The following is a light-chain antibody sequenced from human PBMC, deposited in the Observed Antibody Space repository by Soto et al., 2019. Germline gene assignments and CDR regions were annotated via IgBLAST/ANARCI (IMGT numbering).Light chain of an antibody. CDR1: QSVSSN. J-gene: IGKJ4*02. CDR2: GAS. CDR3: HHYNNSWRT. Sequence: DIVMTHSPAALSVPPGERATQSCRTSQSVSSNLASYQQKPGQAPRLLIYGASTRVTFIPARFSGSGSGTEFTLTIISLLSEDFAGYYCHHYNNSWRTFGGVTNADIK. V-gene: IGKV3-15*01.